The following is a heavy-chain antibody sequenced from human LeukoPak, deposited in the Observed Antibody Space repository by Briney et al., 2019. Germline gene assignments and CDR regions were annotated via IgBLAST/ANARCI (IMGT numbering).Heavy chain of an antibody. D-gene: IGHD3-9*01. J-gene: IGHJ4*02. Sequence: KSSETLSLTCTVSGGSISSYYWSWIRQPPGKGLEWIGYIYYSGSTNYNPSLKSRVTISVDTSKNQFSLKLSSVTAADTAVYYCARGAPYYDILTGYYNVRSKYYFDYWGQGTLVTVSS. CDR3: ARGAPYYDILTGYYNVRSKYYFDY. CDR2: IYYSGST. CDR1: GGSISSYY. V-gene: IGHV4-59*01.